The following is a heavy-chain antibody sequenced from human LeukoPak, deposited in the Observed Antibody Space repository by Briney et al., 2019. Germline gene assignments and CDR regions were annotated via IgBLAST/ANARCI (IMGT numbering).Heavy chain of an antibody. D-gene: IGHD6-19*01. J-gene: IGHJ4*02. CDR1: GGSVSSGSYY. CDR2: IYYSGST. V-gene: IGHV4-61*01. CDR3: ARAKAVADYFDY. Sequence: PSETLSLTCTVSGGSVSSGSYYRSWIRQPPGKGLEWIGYIYYSGSTNYNPSLKSRVTISVDTSKNQFSLKLSSVTAADTAVYYCARAKAVADYFDYWGQGTLVTVSS.